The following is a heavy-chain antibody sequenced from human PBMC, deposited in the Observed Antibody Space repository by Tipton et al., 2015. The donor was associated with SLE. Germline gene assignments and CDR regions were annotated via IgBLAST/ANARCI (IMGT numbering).Heavy chain of an antibody. CDR2: IYYSGST. J-gene: IGHJ6*02. V-gene: IGHV4-59*08. CDR1: GGSISSHY. Sequence: GLVKPSETLSLTCTVSGGSISSHYWTWIRQPPGEGLEWIGYIYYSGSTNYNPSLKSRVTISVDTSKNQVSLKLTSVTAADSAVYFCARCKGYYGMDVWGQGTTVTVSS. CDR3: ARCKGYYGMDV.